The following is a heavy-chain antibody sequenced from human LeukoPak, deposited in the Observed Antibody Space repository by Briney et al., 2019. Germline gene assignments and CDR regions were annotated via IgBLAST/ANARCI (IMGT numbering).Heavy chain of an antibody. CDR1: GYSLTESS. CDR3: ATGYSYGEPYYFDY. D-gene: IGHD5-18*01. V-gene: IGHV1-24*01. CDR2: FDPEDGET. Sequence: ASVKVSCKVSGYSLTESSMHWVRQAPGKGLEWMGGFDPEDGETIYAQKFQGRVTITTDESTSTAYMELSSLRSEDTAVYYCATGYSYGEPYYFDYWGQGTLVTVSS. J-gene: IGHJ4*02.